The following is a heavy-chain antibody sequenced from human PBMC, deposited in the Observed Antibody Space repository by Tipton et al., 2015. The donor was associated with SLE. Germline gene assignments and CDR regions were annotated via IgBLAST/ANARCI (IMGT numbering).Heavy chain of an antibody. Sequence: TLSLTCTVSGGSISSHYWGWIRQPPGKGLEWIGSIYYSGSTYYNPSLKSRVTISVDTSKNQFSLKLSSVTAADTAVYYCASRIVGALYYFDYWGQGTLVTVSS. CDR1: GGSISSHY. V-gene: IGHV4-39*07. CDR2: IYYSGST. D-gene: IGHD1-26*01. CDR3: ASRIVGALYYFDY. J-gene: IGHJ4*02.